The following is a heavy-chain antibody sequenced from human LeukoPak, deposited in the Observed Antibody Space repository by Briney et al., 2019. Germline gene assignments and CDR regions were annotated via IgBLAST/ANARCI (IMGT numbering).Heavy chain of an antibody. CDR2: IIPIFGTA. J-gene: IGHJ4*02. CDR3: ARGWLAETTVVTPYNY. Sequence: SVKVSCKASGGIFSNYAISWVRQAPGQGLEWMGGIIPIFGTANYAQKFQGRVTITADESASTAYMELSSLRSEDTAVYYCARGWLAETTVVTPYNYWGQGTLVTVSS. V-gene: IGHV1-69*13. CDR1: GGIFSNYA. D-gene: IGHD4-17*01.